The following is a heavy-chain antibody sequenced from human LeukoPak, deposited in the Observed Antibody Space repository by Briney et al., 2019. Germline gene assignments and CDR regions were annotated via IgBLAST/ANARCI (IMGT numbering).Heavy chain of an antibody. D-gene: IGHD3-10*01. CDR3: ARGLYGSGSYFYYYYYYMDV. J-gene: IGHJ6*03. CDR2: ISAYNGNT. V-gene: IGHV1-18*01. CDR1: GYTFTSYG. Sequence: ASVKVSCKASGYTFTSYGISWVRQAPGQGLEWMGWISAYNGNTNYAQKLQGRVTMTRNTSISTAYMELSSLRSEDTAVYYCARGLYGSGSYFYYYYYYMDVWGKGTTVTISS.